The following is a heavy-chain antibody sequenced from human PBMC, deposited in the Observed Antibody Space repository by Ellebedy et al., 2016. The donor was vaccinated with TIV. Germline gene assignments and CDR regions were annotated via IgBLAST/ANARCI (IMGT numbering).Heavy chain of an antibody. J-gene: IGHJ5*02. D-gene: IGHD2-21*02. CDR2: ISPDGSRK. V-gene: IGHV3-30*04. Sequence: PGGSLRLSCAASGFTFSRYEIHWLRQSAGKGLEWLAVISPDGSRKDYADSVPGRFIIYRDNSETTLSLPMNYLRPEATAVYYCSTFCLRDCLSRFDPWGQGTLVTVSS. CDR1: GFTFSRYE. CDR3: STFCLRDCLSRFDP.